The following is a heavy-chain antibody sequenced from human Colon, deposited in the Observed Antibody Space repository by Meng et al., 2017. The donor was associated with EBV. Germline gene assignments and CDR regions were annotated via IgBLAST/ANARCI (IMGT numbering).Heavy chain of an antibody. V-gene: IGHV4-39*01. CDR3: ARRRGGSGRDC. D-gene: IGHD3-10*01. CDR1: GGSISSKGYY. CDR2: IYHSGST. Sequence: LQLRGSVPGLAKPWDTLSLTCTVSGGSISSKGYYWDWVRQPPGKGLEWIGAIYHSGSTSYNPSLQSRVTMFVDTSKNQFSLMLTSVTATDTAVYYCARRRGGSGRDCWGQGTLVTVSS. J-gene: IGHJ4*02.